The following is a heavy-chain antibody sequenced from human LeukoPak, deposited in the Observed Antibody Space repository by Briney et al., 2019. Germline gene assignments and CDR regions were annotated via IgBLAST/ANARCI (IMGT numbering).Heavy chain of an antibody. CDR1: GGSISSYS. CDR2: IYYSGST. Sequence: PSETLSLTCTVPGGSISSYSWTWIRQPPGKGLEWIGYIYYSGSTNYNSSLKSRVIISADTSKNQFSLKLTSVTAADTAVYYCARLRPDYDILTGFGMDVWGQGTTVTVSS. V-gene: IGHV4-59*01. CDR3: ARLRPDYDILTGFGMDV. J-gene: IGHJ6*02. D-gene: IGHD3-9*01.